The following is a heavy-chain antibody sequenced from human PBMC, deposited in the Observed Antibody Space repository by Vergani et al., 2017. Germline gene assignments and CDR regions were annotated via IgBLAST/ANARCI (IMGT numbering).Heavy chain of an antibody. CDR1: GFTFSSYS. Sequence: EVQLVESGGGLVQPGGSRRLSCVASGFTFSSYSINWVRQAPGKGLGWVSYISSSSGTIYYADSVKGRFTISSDNAKNSLYLQMNSLRDEDTAVYYCARDSKYGTYPYYYYGMDVWGQGTTLTVSS. J-gene: IGHJ6*02. CDR3: ARDSKYGTYPYYYYGMDV. D-gene: IGHD1-26*01. CDR2: ISSSSGTI. V-gene: IGHV3-48*02.